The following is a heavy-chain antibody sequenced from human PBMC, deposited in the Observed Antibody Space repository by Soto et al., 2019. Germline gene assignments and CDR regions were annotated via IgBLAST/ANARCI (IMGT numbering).Heavy chain of an antibody. V-gene: IGHV4-39*01. CDR2: IYYSGST. D-gene: IGHD4-4*01. CDR3: ARRTVTTSFFDY. CDR1: GGSISSSSYY. J-gene: IGHJ4*02. Sequence: SETLSLTCTVSGGSISSSSYYWGWIRQPPGKGLEWIGSIYYSGSTYYNPSLKSRVTISVDTSKNQFSLKLSSVTAADTAVYYCARRTVTTSFFDYWGQGXLVTVYS.